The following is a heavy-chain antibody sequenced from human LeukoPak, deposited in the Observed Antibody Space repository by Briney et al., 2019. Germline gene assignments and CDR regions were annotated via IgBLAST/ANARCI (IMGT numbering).Heavy chain of an antibody. V-gene: IGHV3-48*01. CDR1: GFTFSSYS. CDR3: ARGLGSGRHAFDI. J-gene: IGHJ3*02. D-gene: IGHD3-10*01. Sequence: GGSLRLSCAASGFTFSSYSMNWVRQAPGKGREWVSYISSSSSTIYYADSVKGRFTISRDNAKNSLYLQMNSLRAEDTAVYYCARGLGSGRHAFDIWGQGTMVTVSS. CDR2: ISSSSSTI.